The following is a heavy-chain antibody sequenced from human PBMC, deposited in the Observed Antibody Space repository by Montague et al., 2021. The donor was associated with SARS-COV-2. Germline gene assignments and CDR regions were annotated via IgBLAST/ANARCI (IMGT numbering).Heavy chain of an antibody. J-gene: IGHJ6*02. CDR3: AGYVVESGTGMDV. Sequence: SLRLSCAASGFTFSSYSMNWVRQAPGKGLEWVSSISSSSSYIYYADSVKGRFTISRDNAKNSLYLQMSSLRAEDTAVYYCAGYVVESGTGMDVWGQGTTVTVSS. V-gene: IGHV3-21*01. D-gene: IGHD2-21*01. CDR1: GFTFSSYS. CDR2: ISSSSSYI.